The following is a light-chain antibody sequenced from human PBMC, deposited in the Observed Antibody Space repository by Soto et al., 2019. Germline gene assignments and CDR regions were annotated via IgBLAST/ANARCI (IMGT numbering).Light chain of an antibody. Sequence: QSALTQPASVSGSPGQSITISCTGTSGDIGSYNLVSWYQHHPGKAPQLMIYEVNKRPSGVSDRFSGSKSGNTASLTISGLQSEDETDYYCCSYAGSSTPVVFGTGTKVTVL. CDR3: CSYAGSSTPVV. CDR1: SGDIGSYNL. J-gene: IGLJ1*01. CDR2: EVN. V-gene: IGLV2-23*02.